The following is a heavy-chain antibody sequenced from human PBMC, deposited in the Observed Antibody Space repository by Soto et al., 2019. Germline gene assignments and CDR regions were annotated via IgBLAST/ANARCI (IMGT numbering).Heavy chain of an antibody. CDR1: GGSIISSSYY. Sequence: SETLSLTCTVSGGSIISSSYYWGWIRQPPGKGLEWIGSIFYSGSTYYNPSLKSRVTISVDTSKNQFSLKLSSVTAADTAVYYCACIFSGGYNYGFHYYGMDVWGQGTTVSVSS. D-gene: IGHD5-18*01. V-gene: IGHV4-39*01. CDR2: IFYSGST. J-gene: IGHJ6*02. CDR3: ACIFSGGYNYGFHYYGMDV.